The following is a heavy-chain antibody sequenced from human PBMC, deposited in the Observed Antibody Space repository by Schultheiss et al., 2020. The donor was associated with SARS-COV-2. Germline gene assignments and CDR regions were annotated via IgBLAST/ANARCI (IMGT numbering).Heavy chain of an antibody. CDR2: IYTSGST. J-gene: IGHJ5*02. CDR1: GGSISSYY. V-gene: IGHV4-4*07. CDR3: ARGRGSSRYPNWFDP. D-gene: IGHD6-13*01. Sequence: SETLSLTCTVSGGSISSYYWSWIRQPAGKGLEWIGRIYTSGSTNYNPSLKSRVTMSVDTSKNQFSLKLSSVTAADTAVYYCARGRGSSRYPNWFDPWGQGTLVTVSS.